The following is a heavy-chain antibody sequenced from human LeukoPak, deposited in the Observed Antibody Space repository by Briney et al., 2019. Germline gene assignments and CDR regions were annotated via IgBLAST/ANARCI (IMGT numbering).Heavy chain of an antibody. CDR3: ARLTYSGSYVYFDY. CDR1: GGSISSSNYY. J-gene: IGHJ4*02. V-gene: IGHV4-39*01. Sequence: SETLSLTCTVSGGSISSSNYYWGWIRQPPGKGLECIGSIYYSGSTYYNPSLKSRVTISVDTSKNQFSLKLSSVTAADTAVYYCARLTYSGSYVYFDYWGQGTLVTVSS. D-gene: IGHD3-10*01. CDR2: IYYSGST.